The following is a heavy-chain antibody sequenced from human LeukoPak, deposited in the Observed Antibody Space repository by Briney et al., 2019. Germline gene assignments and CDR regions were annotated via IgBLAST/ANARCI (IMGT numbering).Heavy chain of an antibody. CDR2: ISAYNGNT. J-gene: IGHJ3*02. D-gene: IGHD3-3*01. Sequence: ASVKVSCKASGYTFTSYGISWVRQAPGQGLEWMGWISAYNGNTNYAQKLQGRVTMTTDTSTSTAYMELGNLRSDDTAVYYCARIGLRFLEWLLSDGDNAFDIWGQGTMVTVSS. CDR3: ARIGLRFLEWLLSDGDNAFDI. CDR1: GYTFTSYG. V-gene: IGHV1-18*01.